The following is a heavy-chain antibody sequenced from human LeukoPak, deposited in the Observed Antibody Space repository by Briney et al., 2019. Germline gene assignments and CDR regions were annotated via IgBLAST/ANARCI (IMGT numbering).Heavy chain of an antibody. CDR3: ARARWELLAFGY. CDR1: GFIFSSYG. J-gene: IGHJ4*02. CDR2: INSDGSST. V-gene: IGHV3-74*01. D-gene: IGHD1-26*01. Sequence: GGSLRLSCAASGFIFSSYGMSWVRQAPGKGLVWVSRINSDGSSTSYADSVKGRFTISRDNAKNTLYLQMNSLRAEDTAVYYCARARWELLAFGYWGQGTLVTVSS.